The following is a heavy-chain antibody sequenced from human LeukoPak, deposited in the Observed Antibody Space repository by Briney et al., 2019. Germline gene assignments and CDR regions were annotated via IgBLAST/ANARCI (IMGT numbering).Heavy chain of an antibody. J-gene: IGHJ4*02. Sequence: GASVKVSCKASGGTFSSYAISWVRQAPGQGLEWMGRIIPILGIANYAQKFQGGVTITADESTSTAYMELSSLRSEDTAVYYCARGGVGGYDFWSGYYSFDYWGQGTLVTVSS. CDR1: GGTFSSYA. CDR3: ARGGVGGYDFWSGYYSFDY. CDR2: IIPILGIA. D-gene: IGHD3-3*01. V-gene: IGHV1-69*04.